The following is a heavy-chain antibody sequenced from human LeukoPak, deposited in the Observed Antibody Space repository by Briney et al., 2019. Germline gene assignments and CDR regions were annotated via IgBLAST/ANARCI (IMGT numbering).Heavy chain of an antibody. CDR3: ARAGGYVQYYFDY. D-gene: IGHD5-12*01. CDR2: IYYSGST. J-gene: IGHJ4*02. Sequence: PSETLSLTCTASGGSISSYYWSWIRQPPGKGLEWIGYIYYSGSTNYNPSLKSRVTISVDTSKNQFSLKLSSVAAADTAVYYCARAGGYVQYYFDYWGQGTLVTVSS. V-gene: IGHV4-59*12. CDR1: GGSISSYY.